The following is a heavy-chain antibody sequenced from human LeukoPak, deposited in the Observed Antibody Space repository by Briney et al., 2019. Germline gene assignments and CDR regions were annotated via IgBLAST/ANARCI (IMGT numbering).Heavy chain of an antibody. D-gene: IGHD5-12*01. CDR2: ISAYNGNT. V-gene: IGHV1-18*01. J-gene: IGHJ4*02. Sequence: ASVKVSCKASGYTFTTYGINWVRQAPGQGLEWMGWISAYNGNTNSAQKFQGRVTMTTDTSTRTAYMEVRSLRSDDTAIYYCAREYSGYDWVTLDYWGQGTLVIVSS. CDR1: GYTFTTYG. CDR3: AREYSGYDWVTLDY.